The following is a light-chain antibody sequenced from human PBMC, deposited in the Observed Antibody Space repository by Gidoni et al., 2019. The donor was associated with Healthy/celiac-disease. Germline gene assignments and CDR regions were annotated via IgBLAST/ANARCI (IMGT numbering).Light chain of an antibody. CDR1: QSVSNY. V-gene: IGKV3-11*01. CDR2: DAS. Sequence: EIVLTQSPVTLFLSPGERATLSCRASQSVSNYLAWYQQKPGQAPRLLIYDASNRATGIPARFSGSGSGTDFTLTISSLEPEDFAVYYCQQRTNWPPYTFGQGTKLEIK. J-gene: IGKJ2*01. CDR3: QQRTNWPPYT.